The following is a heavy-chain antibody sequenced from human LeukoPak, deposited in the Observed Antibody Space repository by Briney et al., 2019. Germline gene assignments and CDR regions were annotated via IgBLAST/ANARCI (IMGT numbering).Heavy chain of an antibody. Sequence: GGSLRLSCAASGFTFDDYGMSWVRQAPGKGLEWVTFIQYDGSKKYYADSVKGRFTISRDNSKNTLYLEMNSLRAEDTAVYYCAKDIGSYYDYWGQGILVTVSS. CDR1: GFTFDDYG. D-gene: IGHD3-10*01. V-gene: IGHV3-30*02. J-gene: IGHJ4*02. CDR2: IQYDGSKK. CDR3: AKDIGSYYDY.